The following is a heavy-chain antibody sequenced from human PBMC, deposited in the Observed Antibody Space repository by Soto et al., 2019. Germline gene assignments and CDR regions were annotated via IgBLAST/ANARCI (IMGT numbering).Heavy chain of an antibody. CDR1: GYSINSGYI. V-gene: IGHV4-38-2*02. CDR2: RYSTGTT. J-gene: IGHJ5*02. Sequence: PSETLSLTCTVSGYSINSGYIWGWVRRPPGQGLEWIGSRYSTGTTYYNPSLRRRVKMSVDTSKNQLSLVLRSVTAADTAVYYRVARATVVNSPWFDPWGQGTKVTVYS. CDR3: VARATVVNSPWFDP. D-gene: IGHD1-1*01.